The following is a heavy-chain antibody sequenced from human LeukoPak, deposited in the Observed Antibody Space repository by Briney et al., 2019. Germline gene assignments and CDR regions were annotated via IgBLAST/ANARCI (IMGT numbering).Heavy chain of an antibody. V-gene: IGHV3-23*01. CDR3: AKDDSKGDY. CDR1: GFTFSTSA. Sequence: GGSLRLSCAASGFTFSTSAMSWVRQAPGKGLEWVSAISGSGSSTFYADSVKGRFTIFRDNSKNTLYLQMNSLRAEDTAVYYCAKDDSKGDYWGQGTLVTVSS. CDR2: ISGSGSST. J-gene: IGHJ4*02.